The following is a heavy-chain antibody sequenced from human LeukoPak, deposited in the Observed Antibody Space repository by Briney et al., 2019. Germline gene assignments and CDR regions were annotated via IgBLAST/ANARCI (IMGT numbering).Heavy chain of an antibody. CDR2: IYWNDDK. CDR3: AHRPIRGSYGGYYFDY. Sequence: SGPTLVNPTQTLTLTCTISGFSLSTSGVGVGWIRQPPGKALEWLALIYWNDDKRYSPSLKSRLTITKDTSKNQVVLTMTNMDPVNTATYYWAHRPIRGSYGGYYFDYWGKGTLVTVSS. CDR1: GFSLSTSGVG. V-gene: IGHV2-5*01. J-gene: IGHJ4*02. D-gene: IGHD1-26*01.